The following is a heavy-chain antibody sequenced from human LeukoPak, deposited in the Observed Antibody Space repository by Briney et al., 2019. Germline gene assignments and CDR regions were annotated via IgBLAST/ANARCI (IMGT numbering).Heavy chain of an antibody. Sequence: ASVKVSCKASGYTFTGHYMHWVRQAPGQGLEWMGWINPNTGDTKYAQKFQGRVTMTRDTSISTAYMDLSSLRSEDTAVYYCARGASPVLMVYAFDYWGQGTLVTVSS. D-gene: IGHD2-8*01. V-gene: IGHV1-2*02. CDR1: GYTFTGHY. J-gene: IGHJ4*02. CDR2: INPNTGDT. CDR3: ARGASPVLMVYAFDY.